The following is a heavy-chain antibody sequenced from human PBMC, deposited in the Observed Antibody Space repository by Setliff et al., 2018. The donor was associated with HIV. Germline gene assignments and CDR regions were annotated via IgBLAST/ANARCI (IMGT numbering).Heavy chain of an antibody. J-gene: IGHJ5*02. CDR2: IYYSGNT. V-gene: IGHV4-39*07. Sequence: SETLSLTSTVSGGSISSGTYYWGWIRQPPGKGLEWIGNIYYSGNTYYNPSLKSRVTISVDTSKNQFSLKLSSVTAADTAVYYCARVPFGVSTLNWFDPWGQGTRVTVSS. CDR1: GGSISSGTYY. CDR3: ARVPFGVSTLNWFDP. D-gene: IGHD3-10*01.